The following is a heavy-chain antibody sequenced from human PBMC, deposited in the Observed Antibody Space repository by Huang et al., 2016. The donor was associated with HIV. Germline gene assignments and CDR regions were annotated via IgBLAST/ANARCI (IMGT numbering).Heavy chain of an antibody. J-gene: IGHJ5*02. V-gene: IGHV4-61*02. CDR2: IYTIGTT. Sequence: QVQLQESGPGMVKPSQTLSLKCSVSGGSISSGNYYWSWVRQSAGKGLEWIGRIYTIGTTTYNPSLESRVTISIDASENQLSLKLTSVTAADTAVYYCLRWFAPWGQGILVTVSS. CDR1: GGSISSGNYY. CDR3: LRWFAP.